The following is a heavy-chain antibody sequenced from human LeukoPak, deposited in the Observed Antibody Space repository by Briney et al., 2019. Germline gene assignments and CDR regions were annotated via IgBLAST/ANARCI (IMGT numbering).Heavy chain of an antibody. Sequence: GASVKVSCKASGYTFTNYDINWVRQATGQGLEWMGWMNPDSGNTGYAQKFQGRVTMTMNTSISTAYMELSSLTSEDTAVYYCARPPRGSGWYLNCFDPWGQGTLVTVSS. CDR3: ARPPRGSGWYLNCFDP. D-gene: IGHD6-19*01. J-gene: IGHJ5*02. V-gene: IGHV1-8*01. CDR1: GYTFTNYD. CDR2: MNPDSGNT.